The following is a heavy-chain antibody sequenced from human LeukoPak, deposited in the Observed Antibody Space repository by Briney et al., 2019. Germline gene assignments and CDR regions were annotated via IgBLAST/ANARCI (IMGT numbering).Heavy chain of an antibody. J-gene: IGHJ4*02. CDR3: ARDRGKDYFDN. Sequence: PGGSLRLSCAASGFTFSSYWMHWVRQAPGKGLVWVSRINSDGSSTSYADSVKGRFTISRDNAKNTVYLHMNSLRAEDTAVYYCARDRGKDYFDNWGQGTQVTVSS. CDR2: INSDGSST. D-gene: IGHD4-23*01. CDR1: GFTFSSYW. V-gene: IGHV3-74*01.